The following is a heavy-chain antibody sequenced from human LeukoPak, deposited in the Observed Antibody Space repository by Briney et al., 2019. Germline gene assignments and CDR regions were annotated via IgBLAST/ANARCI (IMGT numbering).Heavy chain of an antibody. CDR1: GFTFSSYG. CDR3: ARDDYSQGSSCLDY. CDR2: ISYDGSNK. Sequence: GRSLRLSCAASGFTFSSYGMHWVRQAPGKGLEWAAVISYDGSNKYYADSVKGRFTISRDNSKNTLYLQMNSLRAEDTAVYYCARDDYSQGSSCLDYWGQGTLVTVSS. V-gene: IGHV3-30*03. D-gene: IGHD6-13*01. J-gene: IGHJ4*02.